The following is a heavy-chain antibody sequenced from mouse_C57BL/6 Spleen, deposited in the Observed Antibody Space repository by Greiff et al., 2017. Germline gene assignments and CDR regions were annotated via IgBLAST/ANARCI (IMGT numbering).Heavy chain of an antibody. Sequence: QVQLQQSGPELVKPGASVKISCKASGYAFSSSWMNWVKQRPGKGLEWIGRIYPGDGDTNYNGKFKGKATLTADKSSSTAYMQLSSLTSEDSAVYFCARRRLYGSSYWYFDVWGTGTTVTVSS. CDR2: IYPGDGDT. J-gene: IGHJ1*03. CDR3: ARRRLYGSSYWYFDV. V-gene: IGHV1-82*01. CDR1: GYAFSSSW. D-gene: IGHD1-1*01.